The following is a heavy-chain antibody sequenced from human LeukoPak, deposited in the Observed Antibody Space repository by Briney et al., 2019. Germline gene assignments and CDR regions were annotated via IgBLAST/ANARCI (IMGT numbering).Heavy chain of an antibody. CDR1: GFTFRSYA. D-gene: IGHD6-19*01. J-gene: IGHJ6*03. CDR2: ISGSGGST. CDR3: ARDSRGSGWYESRFYYYYYMDV. Sequence: GGSLRLSCAASGFTFRSYAMSWVRQAPGKGLEWVSAISGSGGSTYYADSVKGRFTISRDNSKNTLYLQMNSLRAEDTAVYYCARDSRGSGWYESRFYYYYYMDVWGKGTTVTISS. V-gene: IGHV3-23*01.